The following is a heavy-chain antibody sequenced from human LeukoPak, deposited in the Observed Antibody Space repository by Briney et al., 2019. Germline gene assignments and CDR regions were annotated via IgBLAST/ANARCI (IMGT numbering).Heavy chain of an antibody. Sequence: ASVKVSCKASGGTFSSYAISWVRQAPGQGLEWMGGIIPIFGTANYAQKFQGRVTITADESTSTAYMELSSLRSEDMAVYYCARGLISGNYGYYYYMDVWGKGTTVTVSS. D-gene: IGHD1-26*01. V-gene: IGHV1-69*01. J-gene: IGHJ6*03. CDR3: ARGLISGNYGYYYYMDV. CDR1: GGTFSSYA. CDR2: IIPIFGTA.